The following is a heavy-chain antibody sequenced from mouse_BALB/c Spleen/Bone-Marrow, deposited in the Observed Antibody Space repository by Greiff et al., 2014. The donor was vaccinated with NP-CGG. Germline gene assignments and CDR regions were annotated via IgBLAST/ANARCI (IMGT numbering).Heavy chain of an antibody. CDR2: ILPGSGST. CDR3: ARGGVRVGYWYFDV. Sequence: VQLQQSGAELMKPGASVKISCKATGYTFSSYWIEWVKQRPGHGLEWIGEILPGSGSTNYNEKFKGKATFTADTSSNTAYMQLSSLTSEDSAVYYCARGGVRVGYWYFDVWGAGTTVTVSS. V-gene: IGHV1-9*01. D-gene: IGHD2-14*01. J-gene: IGHJ1*01. CDR1: GYTFSSYW.